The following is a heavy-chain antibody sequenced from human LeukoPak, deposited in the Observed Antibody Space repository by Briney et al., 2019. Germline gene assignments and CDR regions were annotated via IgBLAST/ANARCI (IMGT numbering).Heavy chain of an antibody. J-gene: IGHJ4*02. D-gene: IGHD3-22*01. Sequence: GGSLRLSCAASGFTFSSYAMHWVRQAPGKGLEGVAVISYDGSNKYYADSVKGRFTISRDNAKNTLYLQMNSLRAEDTAVYYCARVPPTYYYDSSGFDDWGQGTLVTVSS. CDR1: GFTFSSYA. CDR3: ARVPPTYYYDSSGFDD. CDR2: ISYDGSNK. V-gene: IGHV3-30*04.